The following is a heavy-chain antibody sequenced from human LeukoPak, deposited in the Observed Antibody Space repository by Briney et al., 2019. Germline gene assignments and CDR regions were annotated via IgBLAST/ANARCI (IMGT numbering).Heavy chain of an antibody. CDR2: VSGSGGST. Sequence: PGGSLRLSCAASGFTFSSYSMIWVRQAPGKGLEWVSAVSGSGGSTYYADSVKGRFTISRDNSKNTLYLQMNSLRVEDTAIYYCAKSRGDSSGLPSTWGQGALVTVSS. D-gene: IGHD3-22*01. V-gene: IGHV3-23*01. J-gene: IGHJ5*02. CDR3: AKSRGDSSGLPST. CDR1: GFTFSSYS.